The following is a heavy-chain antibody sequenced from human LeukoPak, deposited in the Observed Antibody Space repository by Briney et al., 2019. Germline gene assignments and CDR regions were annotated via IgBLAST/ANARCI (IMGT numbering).Heavy chain of an antibody. CDR2: ISGSGGST. CDR1: GFTFSSYG. V-gene: IGHV3-23*01. J-gene: IGHJ4*02. Sequence: GGSLRLSCAASGFTFSSYGMHWVRQAPGKGLEWVSAISGSGGSTYYADSVKGRSTISRDNSKNTLYLQMNSLRAEDTAVYYCAKEAYCGGDCYFDYWGQGTLVTVSS. CDR3: AKEAYCGGDCYFDY. D-gene: IGHD2-21*02.